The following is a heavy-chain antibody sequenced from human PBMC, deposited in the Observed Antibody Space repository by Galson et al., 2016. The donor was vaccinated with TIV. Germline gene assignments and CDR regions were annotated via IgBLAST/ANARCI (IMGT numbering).Heavy chain of an antibody. CDR2: IDPRSVAT. CDR3: ARARYGDYFDY. V-gene: IGHV1-2*02. Sequence: SVKVSCKASGDTFTGYYVHWVRQAPGQGLEWMGWIDPRSVATNYARKFQGRVTMTRDTSTSTAYMELSRLKSDDTAVYYCARARYGDYFDYWGQGTLVTVSS. CDR1: GDTFTGYY. D-gene: IGHD4-17*01. J-gene: IGHJ4*02.